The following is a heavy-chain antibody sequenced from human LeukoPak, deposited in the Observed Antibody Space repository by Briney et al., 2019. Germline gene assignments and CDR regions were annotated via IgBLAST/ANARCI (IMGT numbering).Heavy chain of an antibody. CDR2: ISSSGSTI. V-gene: IGHV3-11*01. Sequence: GGSLRLSRAASGFTFSDYYMNWIRQAPGKGLEWVSYISSSGSTIYYAASVKGRFTISRDNAKNSLYLQMNSLRAEDTAVYYCARGWLLYYFDYWGQGTLVTVSS. CDR3: ARGWLLYYFDY. J-gene: IGHJ4*02. D-gene: IGHD5-12*01. CDR1: GFTFSDYY.